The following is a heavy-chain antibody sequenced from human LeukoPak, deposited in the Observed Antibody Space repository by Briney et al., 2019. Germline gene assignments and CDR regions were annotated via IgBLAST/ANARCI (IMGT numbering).Heavy chain of an antibody. Sequence: PGGSLRLSCAGSGFTFSSYALSWVRQAPGKGLEWVAFIRYDGSNRYYADSVKGRFTISRDNSKNTLYLQMNSLRAEDTAVYYCAKICGEWELPSCAFDFWGQGTIVTVSS. V-gene: IGHV3-30*02. CDR1: GFTFSSYA. CDR3: AKICGEWELPSCAFDF. D-gene: IGHD1-26*01. CDR2: IRYDGSNR. J-gene: IGHJ3*01.